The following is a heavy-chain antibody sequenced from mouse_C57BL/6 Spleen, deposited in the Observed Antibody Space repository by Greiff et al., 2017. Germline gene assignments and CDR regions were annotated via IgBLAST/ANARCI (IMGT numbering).Heavy chain of an antibody. V-gene: IGHV1-9*01. D-gene: IGHD1-1*01. CDR1: GYTFTGYW. CDR2: ILPGSGGT. CDR3: ARPFTTVAARGDYYAMDY. J-gene: IGHJ4*01. Sequence: VQLQQSGAELMKPGASVKLSCRATGYTFTGYWIEWVKQRHGHGLEWIGEILPGSGGTNYNEKFKGKATFTAGTSSNTAYMQLSSLPTEDSAIYYSARPFTTVAARGDYYAMDYWGQGTSVTVSS.